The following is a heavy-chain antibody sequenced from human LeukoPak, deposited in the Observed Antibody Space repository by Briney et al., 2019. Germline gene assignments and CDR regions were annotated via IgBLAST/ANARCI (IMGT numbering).Heavy chain of an antibody. CDR2: IYYSGST. CDR3: ARDLDYSSGWRDAFDI. V-gene: IGHV4-59*01. J-gene: IGHJ3*02. D-gene: IGHD6-19*01. CDR1: GGSISSYY. Sequence: SETLSLTCTVSGGSISSYYWSWIRQPPGKGLEWIGYIYYSGSTNYNPSLKSRVTISVDTSKNQFSLKLSPVTAADTAVYYCARDLDYSSGWRDAFDIWGQGTMVTVSS.